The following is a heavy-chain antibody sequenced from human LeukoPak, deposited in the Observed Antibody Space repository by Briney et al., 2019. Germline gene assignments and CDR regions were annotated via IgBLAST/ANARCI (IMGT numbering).Heavy chain of an antibody. CDR2: IIPIFGTA. J-gene: IGHJ4*02. Sequence: ASVKVSCKASGGTFSSYAISWVRQAPGQGLEWMGGIIPIFGTANYAQKFQGRVTITADKSTSTAYMELSSLRSEDTAVYYCARDFNDYGGNSELGYWGQGTLVTVSS. CDR3: ARDFNDYGGNSELGY. CDR1: GGTFSSYA. V-gene: IGHV1-69*06. D-gene: IGHD4-23*01.